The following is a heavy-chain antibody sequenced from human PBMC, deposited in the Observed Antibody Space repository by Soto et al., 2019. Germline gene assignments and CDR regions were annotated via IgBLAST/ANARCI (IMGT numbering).Heavy chain of an antibody. CDR1: GGSISSSSYY. Sequence: QLQLQESGPGLVKPSETLSLTCTVSGGSISSSSYYWGWIRQPPGKGLEWIGSIYYSGSTYYNPSPTSXXTXPXHTAKNQYSRRLSSVTAADTAVCYCARAYGDGVFDYWGQGTLVTVSS. V-gene: IGHV4-39*01. J-gene: IGHJ4*02. CDR2: IYYSGST. D-gene: IGHD4-17*01. CDR3: ARAYGDGVFDY.